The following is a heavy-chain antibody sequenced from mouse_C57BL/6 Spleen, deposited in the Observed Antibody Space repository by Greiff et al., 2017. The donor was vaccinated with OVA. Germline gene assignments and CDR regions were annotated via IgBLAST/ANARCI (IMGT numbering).Heavy chain of an antibody. D-gene: IGHD2-10*01. CDR1: GFTFSDYY. V-gene: IGHV5-16*01. J-gene: IGHJ1*03. CDR3: ARDTLLYWYFDV. Sequence: EVHLVESEGGLVQPGSSMKLSCTASGFTFSDYYMAWVRQVPEKGLEWVANINYDGSSTYYLDSLKSRFIISRDNAKNILYLQMSSLKSEDTATYYCARDTLLYWYFDVWGTGTTVTVSS. CDR2: INYDGSST.